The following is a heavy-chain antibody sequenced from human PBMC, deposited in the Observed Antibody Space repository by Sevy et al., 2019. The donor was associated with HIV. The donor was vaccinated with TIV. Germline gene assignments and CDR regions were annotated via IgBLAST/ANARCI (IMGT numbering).Heavy chain of an antibody. CDR2: ISSSSNFV. Sequence: GGSLRLSCTASGFPFSSYDMNWVRQAPGQGLEWISSISSSSNFVYQADSVKGRFTISRDNAKNSLFLQMNSLTVEDTAVYYCARDRGGRRTRGSYQYGMDVWGQGTTVTVSS. CDR3: ARDRGGRRTRGSYQYGMDV. D-gene: IGHD3-16*01. V-gene: IGHV3-21*06. CDR1: GFPFSSYD. J-gene: IGHJ6*02.